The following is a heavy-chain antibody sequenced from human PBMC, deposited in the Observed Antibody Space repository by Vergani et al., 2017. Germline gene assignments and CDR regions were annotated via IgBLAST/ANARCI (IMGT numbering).Heavy chain of an antibody. CDR2: IYYSGST. J-gene: IGHJ4*02. D-gene: IGHD5-12*01. Sequence: QVQLQESGPGLVKPSETLSLTCTVSGGSISSYYWSWIRQPPGKGLEWIGYIYYSGSTNYNPSLKSRVPISVDTSKNQFSLKLSSVTAADTAVYYCAREKPSGYGNNFDYWGQGTLVTVSS. V-gene: IGHV4-59*01. CDR1: GGSISSYY. CDR3: AREKPSGYGNNFDY.